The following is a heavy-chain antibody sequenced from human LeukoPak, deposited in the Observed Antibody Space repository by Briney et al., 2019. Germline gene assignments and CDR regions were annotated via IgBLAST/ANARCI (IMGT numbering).Heavy chain of an antibody. CDR3: ARESGKMTTVVTPLGY. J-gene: IGHJ4*02. Sequence: GGSLRLSCAASGFTFSSYSMNWVRQAPGKGLEWVSSISSSSSYIYYADSVKGRFTISRDNAKNSLYLQMNSLRAEDTTVYYCARESGKMTTVVTPLGYWGQGTLVTVSS. CDR2: ISSSSSYI. D-gene: IGHD4-23*01. CDR1: GFTFSSYS. V-gene: IGHV3-21*01.